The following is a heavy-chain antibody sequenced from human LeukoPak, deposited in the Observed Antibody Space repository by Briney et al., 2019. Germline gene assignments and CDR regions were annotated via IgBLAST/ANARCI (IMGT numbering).Heavy chain of an antibody. Sequence: SQTLSLTCAISGDSVSRNSAAWIWLRQSPSRGVEWLGRTYYRSKRHNDYAVAVKSRITINPDTSKNQFSLQLNSVTPEDTAVYYCARGVLLWFGESFHWFDPWGQGTLVTVSS. V-gene: IGHV6-1*01. CDR2: TYYRSKRHN. CDR1: GDSVSRNSAA. D-gene: IGHD3-10*01. J-gene: IGHJ5*02. CDR3: ARGVLLWFGESFHWFDP.